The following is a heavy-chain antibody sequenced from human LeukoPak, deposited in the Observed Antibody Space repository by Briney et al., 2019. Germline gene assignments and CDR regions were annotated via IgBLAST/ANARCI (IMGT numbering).Heavy chain of an antibody. CDR2: IYWDDDK. CDR1: GFSLYTSGVG. V-gene: IGHV2-5*02. Sequence: ESGPTLVNPTQTLTLTCTFSGFSLYTSGVGVGWIRQPPGKALEWLALIYWDDDKRYSPSLKSRLTITKDTSKSQVVLTMTNMDPVDTATYYCAHSKDYDFWSGYYFDYWGQGTLVTVSS. D-gene: IGHD3-3*01. J-gene: IGHJ4*02. CDR3: AHSKDYDFWSGYYFDY.